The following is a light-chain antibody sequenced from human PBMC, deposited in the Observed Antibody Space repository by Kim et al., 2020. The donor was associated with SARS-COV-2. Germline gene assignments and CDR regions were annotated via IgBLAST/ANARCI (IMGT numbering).Light chain of an antibody. CDR1: NIGDKS. Sequence: SYELTQPPSVSVAPGETARLTCGGNNIGDKSVHWYQQKPGQAPVLVIYYNNDRPSGIPERFSGSNSENTATLTISRVEAGDEADYYCQVWDSTSDHWVFGGGTQLTVL. CDR2: YNN. J-gene: IGLJ3*02. V-gene: IGLV3-21*04. CDR3: QVWDSTSDHWV.